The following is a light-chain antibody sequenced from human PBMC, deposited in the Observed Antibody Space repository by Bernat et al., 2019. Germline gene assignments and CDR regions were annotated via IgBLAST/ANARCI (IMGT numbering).Light chain of an antibody. V-gene: IGLV2-23*02. J-gene: IGLJ2*01. Sequence: QSALTQPASVSGSPGQSITISCTGTSSDVGSYNLVSWYQQHPGKAPKLIIYEVTKRPSGVSNRFSGSKSGNTASRTISGLQPEDEADYFCCSYAGRSTFDVFGGGTELTVL. CDR2: EVT. CDR3: CSYAGRSTFDV. CDR1: SSDVGSYNL.